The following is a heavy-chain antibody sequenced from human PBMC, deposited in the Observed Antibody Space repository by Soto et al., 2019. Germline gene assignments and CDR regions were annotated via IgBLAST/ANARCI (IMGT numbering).Heavy chain of an antibody. CDR2: IIPIFGTA. D-gene: IGHD5-12*01. CDR3: ARDRVDPISRYFDY. Sequence: ASVKVSCKASGGTFSSYAISWVRQAPGQGLEWMGGIIPIFGTANYAQKFQGRVTITADESTSTAYMELSSLRSEDTAVYYCARDRVDPISRYFDYWGQGTLVTVSS. V-gene: IGHV1-69*13. J-gene: IGHJ4*02. CDR1: GGTFSSYA.